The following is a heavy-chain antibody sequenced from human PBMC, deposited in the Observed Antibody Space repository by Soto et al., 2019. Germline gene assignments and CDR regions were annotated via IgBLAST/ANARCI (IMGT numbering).Heavy chain of an antibody. V-gene: IGHV4-31*03. CDR1: GGSISSRGYY. D-gene: IGHD2-15*01. CDR2: IYYSGST. CDR3: ARAGSSYGHRGPDY. Sequence: QVQLQESGPGLVKPSQTLSLTCTVSGGSISSRGYYWSWIRQHPGKGLEWIGYIYYSGSTYYNPSLQSRVTIAVDTSKNQFSVKLSSVTAADTAVYYCARAGSSYGHRGPDYWGQGTLVTVSS. J-gene: IGHJ4*02.